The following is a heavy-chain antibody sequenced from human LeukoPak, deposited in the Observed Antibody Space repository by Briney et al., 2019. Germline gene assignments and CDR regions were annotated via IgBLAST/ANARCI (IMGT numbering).Heavy chain of an antibody. V-gene: IGHV1-69*02. CDR3: ASIAVADKYYFDY. J-gene: IGHJ4*02. CDR1: GYTFTDYY. CDR2: IIPILGIA. D-gene: IGHD6-19*01. Sequence: GASVKVSCKASGYTFTDYYIHWVRQAPGQGLEWMGRIIPILGIANYAQKFQGRVTITADKSTSTAYMELSSLRSEDTAVYYCASIAVADKYYFDYWGQGTLVTVSS.